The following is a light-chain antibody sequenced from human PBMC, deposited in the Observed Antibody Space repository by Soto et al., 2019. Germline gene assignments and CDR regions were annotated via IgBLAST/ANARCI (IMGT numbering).Light chain of an antibody. Sequence: TSSDVGGYNYVSWYQQHPGKAPKLMIYDVSNRPSGVSNRFSGSKSGNTASLTISGLQAEDEADCSCSSYTRSSLHVFGTGTKVTVL. J-gene: IGLJ1*01. CDR3: SSYTRSSLHV. CDR1: SSDVGGYNY. V-gene: IGLV2-14*03. CDR2: DVS.